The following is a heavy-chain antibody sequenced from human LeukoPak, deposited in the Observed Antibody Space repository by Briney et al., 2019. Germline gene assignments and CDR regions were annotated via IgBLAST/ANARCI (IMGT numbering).Heavy chain of an antibody. J-gene: IGHJ4*02. V-gene: IGHV3-49*04. CDR2: IRSKAYGGTT. Sequence: GGSLRLSCTASGFTFGDYAMSWVRQAPGKGLEWVGFIRSKAYGGTTEYAASMKGRFTIPRDDSKSIAYLQMNSLKTEDTAVYYCTRDGRNYYDSSGYLTLLDYWGQGTLVTVSS. CDR1: GFTFGDYA. D-gene: IGHD3-22*01. CDR3: TRDGRNYYDSSGYLTLLDY.